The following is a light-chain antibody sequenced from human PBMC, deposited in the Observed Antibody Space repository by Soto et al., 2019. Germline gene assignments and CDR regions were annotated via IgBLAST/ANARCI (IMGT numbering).Light chain of an antibody. CDR3: CSYAGSSTWV. Sequence: QSVLTQPPSVSGAPGQRVTISCTGSSSNIGANYDVHWYQQRPGTAPKLLIFGNSNRPSGVPDRFSGSKSGTSASLAITGLQADDEGDYYCCSYAGSSTWVFGGGTKLTVL. CDR2: GNS. CDR1: SSNIGANYD. V-gene: IGLV1-40*01. J-gene: IGLJ3*02.